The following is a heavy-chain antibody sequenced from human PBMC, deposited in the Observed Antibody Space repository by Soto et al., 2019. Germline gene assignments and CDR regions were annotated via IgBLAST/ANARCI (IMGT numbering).Heavy chain of an antibody. Sequence: ASVKVSCKASGYTFTGYYMHWVRQAPGQGREWMGWINPNSGGTNYAQKFQGRVTMTRDTSISTAYMELSRLRSDDTAVYYCAIPPLQKGYNYGSVEVWGQRTLVNVSS. D-gene: IGHD5-18*01. J-gene: IGHJ3*01. V-gene: IGHV1-2*02. CDR3: AIPPLQKGYNYGSVEV. CDR1: GYTFTGYY. CDR2: INPNSGGT.